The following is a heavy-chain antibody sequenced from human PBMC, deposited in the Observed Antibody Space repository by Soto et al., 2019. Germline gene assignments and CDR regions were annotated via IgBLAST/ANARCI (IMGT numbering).Heavy chain of an antibody. V-gene: IGHV4-34*01. CDR3: ARSPPSYDFWSGYYNSWFDP. CDR1: GGSFSGYY. Sequence: QVQLQQWGAGLLKPSETLSLTCAVYGGSFSGYYWSWIRQPPGKGLEWIGEINHSGSTNYNPSLKSRVTIAVDTSKSQFSLKLSSVTAADTAVYYCARSPPSYDFWSGYYNSWFDPWGQGTLVTVSS. D-gene: IGHD3-3*01. CDR2: INHSGST. J-gene: IGHJ5*02.